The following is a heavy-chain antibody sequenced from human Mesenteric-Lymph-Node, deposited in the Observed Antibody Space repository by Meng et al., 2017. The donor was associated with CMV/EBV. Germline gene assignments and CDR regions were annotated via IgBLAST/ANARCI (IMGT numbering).Heavy chain of an antibody. CDR1: GDSISSSFW. CDR3: ARVRYSWGSYFDY. CDR2: VVHSGGS. V-gene: IGHV4-4*02. J-gene: IGHJ4*02. D-gene: IGHD3-10*01. Sequence: GDSISSSFWWSWVRQPPGKGLEWIGEVVHSGGSNYNPSLKSRVTISVDKSKNQFSLNLSSVTAADTAVYYCARVRYSWGSYFDYWGQGTLVTVSS.